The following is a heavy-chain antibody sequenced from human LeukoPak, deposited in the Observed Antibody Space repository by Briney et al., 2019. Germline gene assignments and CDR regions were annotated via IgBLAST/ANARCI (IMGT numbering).Heavy chain of an antibody. CDR1: GFTFSAYW. Sequence: PGGSLRLSCAASGFTFSAYWMSWVRQAPGRGLEWVALIKEDGSKIYYMDSVKGRFTISRDDAKNPLLLQMNSLRAEDTATYYCARGRGDYWGQGTLVTVSS. J-gene: IGHJ4*02. D-gene: IGHD3-10*01. V-gene: IGHV3-7*04. CDR3: ARGRGDY. CDR2: IKEDGSKI.